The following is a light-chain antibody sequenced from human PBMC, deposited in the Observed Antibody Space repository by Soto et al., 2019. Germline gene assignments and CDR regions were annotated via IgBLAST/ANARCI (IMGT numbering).Light chain of an antibody. Sequence: EIVMTQSPATLSVSPGERATLSCRASQSVSSNLAWYQQKPGKAPRLLIYDASTIATVIPDRFSGSGSGTDFTLTISRLEPEDFAVYYCQQYGSSPIAFGQGTKVDI. CDR2: DAS. CDR3: QQYGSSPIA. J-gene: IGKJ1*01. CDR1: QSVSSN. V-gene: IGKV3-20*01.